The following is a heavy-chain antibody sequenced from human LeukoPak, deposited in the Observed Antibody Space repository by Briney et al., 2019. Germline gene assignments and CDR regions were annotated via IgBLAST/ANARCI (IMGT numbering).Heavy chain of an antibody. CDR1: GFTFSSSA. D-gene: IGHD5-24*01. CDR3: AKSGYNRFDY. Sequence: GGSLRLSCAASGFTFSSSAMSWVRQAPGKGLEWVSNISGSGSGHSTHSADSVKGRFTISSDNSKNTLYLQMNSLRAEATAVYYCAKSGYNRFDYWGQGTLVTVSS. J-gene: IGHJ4*02. CDR2: ISGSGSGHST. V-gene: IGHV3-23*01.